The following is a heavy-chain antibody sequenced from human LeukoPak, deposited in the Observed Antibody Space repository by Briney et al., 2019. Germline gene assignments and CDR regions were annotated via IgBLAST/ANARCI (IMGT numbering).Heavy chain of an antibody. Sequence: ASVKVSCKASGYTFTSHDVNWLRQATGQGLEWLGWMNPNSGHTGFAQRFQGRVTMTRDTSISTAYMELSSLRSEDTAMYYCAMYHYDSSGPYVGAFDIWGQGTMVTVSS. J-gene: IGHJ3*02. D-gene: IGHD3-22*01. CDR2: MNPNSGHT. CDR1: GYTFTSHD. CDR3: AMYHYDSSGPYVGAFDI. V-gene: IGHV1-8*01.